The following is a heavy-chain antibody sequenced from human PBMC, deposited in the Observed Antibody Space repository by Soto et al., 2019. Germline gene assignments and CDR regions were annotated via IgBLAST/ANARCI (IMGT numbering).Heavy chain of an antibody. CDR3: ARAPTYSSSWLDY. J-gene: IGHJ4*02. CDR1: GVSISSYY. Sequence: PWETLSLTCTFSGVSISSYYWSWIRHPAGKGLEWIGRIYASGTTYYNHSLKSRVTMSVDTSKNQFSLKLSSVTAADTAVYYCARAPTYSSSWLDYWGQGTLVSVSS. CDR2: IYASGTT. D-gene: IGHD6-13*01. V-gene: IGHV4-4*07.